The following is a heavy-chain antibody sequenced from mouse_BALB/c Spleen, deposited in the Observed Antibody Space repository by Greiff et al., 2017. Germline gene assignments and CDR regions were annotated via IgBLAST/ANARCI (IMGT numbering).Heavy chain of an antibody. V-gene: IGHV5-17*02. CDR3: ARGYDVGADY. D-gene: IGHD2-2*01. J-gene: IGHJ2*01. Sequence: EVNLVESGGGLVQPGGSRKLSCAASGFTFSSFGMHWVRQAPEKGLEWVAYISSGSSTIYYADTVKGRFTISRDNPKNTLFLQMTSLRSEDTAMYYCARGYDVGADYWGQGTTLTVSS. CDR2: ISSGSSTI. CDR1: GFTFSSFG.